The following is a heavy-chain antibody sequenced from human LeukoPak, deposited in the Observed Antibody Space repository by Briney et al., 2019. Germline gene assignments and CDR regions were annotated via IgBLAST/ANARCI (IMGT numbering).Heavy chain of an antibody. CDR3: AKVPAVVTRELDF. Sequence: GRSLRLSCAASGFTFSSYGMHWVRQAPGKGLEWVAVISRDGGNKFYADSVKGRFTISRDNSKDTLYLEMNSLRAEDTAVYYCAKVPAVVTRELDFWGQGTLVTVSS. CDR2: ISRDGGNK. CDR1: GFTFSSYG. D-gene: IGHD4-23*01. V-gene: IGHV3-30*18. J-gene: IGHJ4*02.